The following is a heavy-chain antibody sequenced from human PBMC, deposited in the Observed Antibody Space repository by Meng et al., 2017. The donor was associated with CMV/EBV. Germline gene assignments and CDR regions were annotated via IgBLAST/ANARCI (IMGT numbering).Heavy chain of an antibody. CDR2: IKHSGST. CDR1: GGAFSGYT. J-gene: IGHJ5*02. D-gene: IGHD2-2*01. Sequence: QVALRVGGAGRSKPWEALSLACVGDGGAFSGYTWGWIRQPPGKGLGWIGEIKHSGSTNYNPSLKSRVTISVDTSKNQFSLKLSSVNAADTAVYYCARAGRIVVVPAAIRKNWFDPWGQGTLVTVSS. V-gene: IGHV4-34*01. CDR3: ARAGRIVVVPAAIRKNWFDP.